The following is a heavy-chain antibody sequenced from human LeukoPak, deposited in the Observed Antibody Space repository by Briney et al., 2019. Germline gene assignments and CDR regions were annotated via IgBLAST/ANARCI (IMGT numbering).Heavy chain of an antibody. Sequence: GGSLRLSCAASGFPFSDYYMFWIRQAPGKGLEWISYISKTGSTMYYADSVKGRFTISRDNAKNTLYLQMNSLRAEDTAVYYCARDALGSYDYWGQGTLVTVSS. J-gene: IGHJ4*02. V-gene: IGHV3-11*01. CDR1: GFPFSDYY. D-gene: IGHD1-26*01. CDR2: ISKTGSTM. CDR3: ARDALGSYDY.